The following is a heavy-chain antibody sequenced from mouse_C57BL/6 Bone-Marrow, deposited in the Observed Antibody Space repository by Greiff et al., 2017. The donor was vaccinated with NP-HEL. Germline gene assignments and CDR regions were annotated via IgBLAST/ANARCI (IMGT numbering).Heavy chain of an antibody. J-gene: IGHJ3*01. CDR2: ISDGGSYT. D-gene: IGHD1-1*01. CDR3: ARDVLRPFAY. V-gene: IGHV5-4*01. Sequence: EVKVVESGGGLVKPGGSLKLSCAASGFTFSSYAMSWVRQTPEKRLEWVATISDGGSYTYYPDNVKGRFTISRDNAKNNLYLQMSHLKSEDTAMYYCARDVLRPFAYWGQGTLVTVSA. CDR1: GFTFSSYA.